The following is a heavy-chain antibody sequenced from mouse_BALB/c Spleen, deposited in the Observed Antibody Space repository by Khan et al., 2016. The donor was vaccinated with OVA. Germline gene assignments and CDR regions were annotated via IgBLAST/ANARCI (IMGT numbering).Heavy chain of an antibody. CDR3: ARDYGSSFWFAD. V-gene: IGHV1S136*01. Sequence: VPLQQSGPELVKPGASVKMSCKASGYTFTNYIIHWVKQKPGQGLEWIGYINPYNDGSKYNEKFKGKATPTSDKSSRTAYMELSGLPSEDSAVYYCARDYGSSFWFADWGQGTLVTVSA. CDR2: INPYNDGS. D-gene: IGHD1-1*01. J-gene: IGHJ3*01. CDR1: GYTFTNYI.